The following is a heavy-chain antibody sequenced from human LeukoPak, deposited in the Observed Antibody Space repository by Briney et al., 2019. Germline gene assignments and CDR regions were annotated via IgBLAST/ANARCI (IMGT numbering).Heavy chain of an antibody. V-gene: IGHV3-7*01. D-gene: IGHD6-13*01. J-gene: IGHJ4*02. CDR1: GFTFSGYW. Sequence: GGSLRLSCAASGFTFSGYWMTWLRQAPGKGPEWVANIDEDGSAKYYLGSVKGRFTISRDNAKNSLSLQMNSLRAEDTAVYYCARETPQSSSWTAFDYWGQGTLVTVSS. CDR3: ARETPQSSSWTAFDY. CDR2: IDEDGSAK.